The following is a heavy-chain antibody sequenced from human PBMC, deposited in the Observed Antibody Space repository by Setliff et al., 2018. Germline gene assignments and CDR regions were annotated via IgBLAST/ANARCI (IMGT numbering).Heavy chain of an antibody. Sequence: PGGSLRLSCAASGFTFSSHWMTWARQAPGKGLEWVANINQDGSETYYVDSLKGRFSVSRDNGKNSLYLQMNSLRAEDTAVYYCARASKGLYCGSDCFYTFDSWGPGTLVTVSS. CDR2: INQDGSET. J-gene: IGHJ4*02. D-gene: IGHD2-21*02. V-gene: IGHV3-7*01. CDR3: ARASKGLYCGSDCFYTFDS. CDR1: GFTFSSHW.